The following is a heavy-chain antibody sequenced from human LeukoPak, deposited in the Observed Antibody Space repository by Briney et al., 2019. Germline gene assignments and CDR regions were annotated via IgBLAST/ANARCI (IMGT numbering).Heavy chain of an antibody. V-gene: IGHV3-48*01. Sequence: GSLRLSCAASGFTFSSYSMNWVRQAPGKGLEWVSYISSSSSTIYYADSVKGRFTISRDNAKNSLYLQMNSLRAEDTAVYYCARDITPGIAAAGTQVGYWGQGTLVTVSS. CDR1: GFTFSSYS. J-gene: IGHJ4*02. CDR2: ISSSSSTI. D-gene: IGHD6-13*01. CDR3: ARDITPGIAAAGTQVGY.